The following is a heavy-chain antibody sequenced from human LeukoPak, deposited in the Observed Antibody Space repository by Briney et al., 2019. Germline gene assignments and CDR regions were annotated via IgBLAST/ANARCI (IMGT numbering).Heavy chain of an antibody. J-gene: IGHJ3*02. CDR1: GFTFSSYG. D-gene: IGHD3-10*01. Sequence: GGSLRLSCAASGFTFSSYGMHWVRQAPGKGLEWVAFIRYDGSNKYYADSVKGRFTISRDNSKNTLYLQMNSLRAEDTAVYYCARGPLLLWFGEYSGGDAFDIWGQGTMVTVSS. CDR3: ARGPLLLWFGEYSGGDAFDI. CDR2: IRYDGSNK. V-gene: IGHV3-30*02.